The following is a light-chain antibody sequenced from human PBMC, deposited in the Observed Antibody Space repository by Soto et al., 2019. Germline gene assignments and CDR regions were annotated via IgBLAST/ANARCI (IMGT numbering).Light chain of an antibody. CDR1: QSLTHSSGYEY. CDR2: LGS. Sequence: EMVLTQAPLSLSVSPGEPASISCRSSQSLTHSSGYEYLDWYLLQPGQPPQLLIYLGSNRGSGVPDRCSASGSGTDFTLTNSRVETEDAGFYFCMQPLQTLITFGQGTRLEIQ. V-gene: IGKV2-28*01. J-gene: IGKJ5*01. CDR3: MQPLQTLIT.